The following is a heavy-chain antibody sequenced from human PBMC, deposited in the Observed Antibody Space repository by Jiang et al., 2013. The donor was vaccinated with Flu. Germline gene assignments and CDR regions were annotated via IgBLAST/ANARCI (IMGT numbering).Heavy chain of an antibody. CDR2: IYPGDSDT. D-gene: IGHD3-22*01. V-gene: IGHV5-51*01. CDR1: GYSFTSYW. Sequence: AEVKKPGESLKISCKGSGYSFTSYWIGWVRQMPGKGLEWMGIIYPGDSDTRYSPSFQGQVTISADKSISTAYLQWSSLKASDTAMYYCARRRPSSSGYRDAFDIWGQGTMVTVSS. CDR3: ARRRPSSSGYRDAFDI. J-gene: IGHJ3*02.